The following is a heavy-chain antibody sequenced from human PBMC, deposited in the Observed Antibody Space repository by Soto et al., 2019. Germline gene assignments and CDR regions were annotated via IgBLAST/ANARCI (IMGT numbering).Heavy chain of an antibody. CDR2: INHSGST. J-gene: IGHJ1*01. CDR1: GGSFSGYY. Sequence: SETLSLTCAVYGGSFSGYYWSWIRQPPGKGLEWIGEINHSGSTNYNPSLKSRVTISVDTSKNQFSLKLSSVTAADTAVYYCARQYSSSWFPGDFQHWGLGTLVT. V-gene: IGHV4-34*01. CDR3: ARQYSSSWFPGDFQH. D-gene: IGHD6-13*01.